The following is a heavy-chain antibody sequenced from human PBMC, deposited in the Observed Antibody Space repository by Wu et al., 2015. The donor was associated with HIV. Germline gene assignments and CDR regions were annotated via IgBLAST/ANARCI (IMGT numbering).Heavy chain of an antibody. D-gene: IGHD3-22*01. CDR1: GYTFTGYY. V-gene: IGHV1-2*02. CDR3: ARGYYDSSGYYYEGPMDV. CDR2: INPNSGGT. Sequence: QVQLVQSGAEVKKPGASVKVSCKASGYTFTGYYMHWVRQAPGQGLEWMGWINPNSGGTNYAQKFQGRVTMTRDTSISTAYMELSRLRSDDTAVYYCARGYYDSSGYYYEGPMDVWGKGDHGHRLL. J-gene: IGHJ6*03.